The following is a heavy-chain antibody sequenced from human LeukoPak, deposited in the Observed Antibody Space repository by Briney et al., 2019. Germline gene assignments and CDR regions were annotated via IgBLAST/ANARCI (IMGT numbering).Heavy chain of an antibody. CDR2: IRSDGNNK. CDR1: GFTFSSYG. CDR3: ARNAGSPDY. Sequence: GGSLRLSCAASGFTFSSYGMHWVRQAPGKGLEWVAFIRSDGNNKYYADSVKGRFTIPRDNSKNTLYLQMNSLRAEDTAVYYGARNAGSPDYWGQGTLVTVSS. J-gene: IGHJ4*02. V-gene: IGHV3-30*02. D-gene: IGHD3-10*01.